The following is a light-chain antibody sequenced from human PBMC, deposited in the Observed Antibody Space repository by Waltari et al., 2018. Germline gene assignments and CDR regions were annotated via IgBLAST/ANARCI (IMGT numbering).Light chain of an antibody. CDR2: DVS. CDR1: NSDVGGYNY. CDR3: GSYRSSSARYV. V-gene: IGLV2-14*01. J-gene: IGLJ1*01. Sequence: QSALTQPASVSGSPGQSITISCTGSNSDVGGYNYVSWYQQHPGKAPKVMIYDVSNRPPGVSNRFSGSKSGNTASLIISGLQAEDEADYYCGSYRSSSARYVFGTGTKVTVL.